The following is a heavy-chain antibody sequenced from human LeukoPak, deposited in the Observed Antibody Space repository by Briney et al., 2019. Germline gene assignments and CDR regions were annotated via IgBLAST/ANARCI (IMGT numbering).Heavy chain of an antibody. CDR2: IRSDGSNK. J-gene: IGHJ4*02. CDR3: ARILDSAWGELGY. D-gene: IGHD6-19*01. CDR1: GFTFSSYG. V-gene: IGHV3-30*02. Sequence: GGSLRLSCAGSGFTFSSYGMHWVHQAPGKGLEWMAFIRSDGSNKYYADSVKGRFTISRDNSKNTLYLQMNSLRADDTAVYYCARILDSAWGELGYWGQGTLVTVSS.